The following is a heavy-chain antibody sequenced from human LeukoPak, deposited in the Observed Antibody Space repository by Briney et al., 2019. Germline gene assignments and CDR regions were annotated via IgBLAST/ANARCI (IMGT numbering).Heavy chain of an antibody. V-gene: IGHV1-69*05. Sequence: AAVKVSCKASGGTFSSYAISCVREAPGQGLEWVGGIIPIFGTANYAQKFQGRVTITTDESTSTAYMELSSLRSEDTAVYYCARGGQLPDWFDPWGQGTLVTVSS. J-gene: IGHJ5*02. D-gene: IGHD6-6*01. CDR1: GGTFSSYA. CDR2: IIPIFGTA. CDR3: ARGGQLPDWFDP.